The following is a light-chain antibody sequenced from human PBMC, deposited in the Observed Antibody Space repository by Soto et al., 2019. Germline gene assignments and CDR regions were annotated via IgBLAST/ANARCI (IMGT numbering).Light chain of an antibody. Sequence: SALTQPASVSGSAGQSITISCSGTMRDVGAYNLVSWYQQHPGTAPKLIIYEVRNRPSGISSRFSGSRSGNTASLTISGLQPEDEGYYYCSAYTARSTLVFGGGTQLTVL. J-gene: IGLJ3*02. CDR3: SAYTARSTLV. V-gene: IGLV2-14*01. CDR2: EVR. CDR1: MRDVGAYNL.